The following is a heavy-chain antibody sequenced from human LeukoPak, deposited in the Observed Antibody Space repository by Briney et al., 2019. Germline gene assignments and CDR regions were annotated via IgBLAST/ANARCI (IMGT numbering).Heavy chain of an antibody. D-gene: IGHD1-1*01. J-gene: IGHJ5*02. CDR1: GYSFTNYW. Sequence: GESPKISCKGSGYSFTNYWIAWVRQMPGKGLEWMGIIYPGDSRTRYSPSFQGQVTISADKSISTAYLQWSRLKASDTAMYYCARDNYAGANWFDPWGQGTLVTVSS. CDR3: ARDNYAGANWFDP. V-gene: IGHV5-51*01. CDR2: IYPGDSRT.